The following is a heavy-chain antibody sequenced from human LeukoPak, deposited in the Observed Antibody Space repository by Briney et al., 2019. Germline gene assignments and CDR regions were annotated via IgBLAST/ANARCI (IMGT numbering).Heavy chain of an antibody. V-gene: IGHV4-59*01. D-gene: IGHD6-19*01. CDR2: IYYSGST. CDR3: ARARVAVAGTLIDY. CDR1: GGSISSYY. J-gene: IGHJ4*02. Sequence: SETLSLTCTVSGGSISSYYWSWIRQPPGKGLEWIGYIYYSGSTNYNPSRKSRVTISVDTSKNQFSLKLSSVTAADTAVYYCARARVAVAGTLIDYWGQGTLVTVSS.